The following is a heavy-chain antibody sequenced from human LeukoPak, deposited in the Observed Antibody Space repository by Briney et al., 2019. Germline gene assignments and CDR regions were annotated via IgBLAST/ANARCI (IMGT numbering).Heavy chain of an antibody. J-gene: IGHJ6*02. CDR1: GFSFNFYH. CDR3: ATRSVMDV. CDR2: ISGDSYDI. Sequence: GGSLRLSCVASGFSFNFYHMNWVRQAPGKGVEWVSSISGDSYDIYYADSVKGRFTISRDNAKNSLFLQMNSLGVEDTAVYFCATRSVMDVWGQGTTVTVSS. V-gene: IGHV3-21*01.